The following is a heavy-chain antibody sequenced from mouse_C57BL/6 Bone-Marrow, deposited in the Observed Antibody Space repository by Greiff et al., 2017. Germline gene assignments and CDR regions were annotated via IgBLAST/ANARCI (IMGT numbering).Heavy chain of an antibody. CDR2: INPNYGTT. D-gene: IGHD2-5*01. V-gene: IGHV1-39*01. Sequence: EVQLQQSGPELVKPGASVKISCKASGYSFTDYNMNWVKQSHGKGLEWIGVINPNYGTTSYNQKFKGKATLTVDQSSSTAYMQLNSLTSEDSAVYYCARGMAYYSNYCRGLFAYWGQGTLVTVSA. CDR1: GYSFTDYN. CDR3: ARGMAYYSNYCRGLFAY. J-gene: IGHJ3*01.